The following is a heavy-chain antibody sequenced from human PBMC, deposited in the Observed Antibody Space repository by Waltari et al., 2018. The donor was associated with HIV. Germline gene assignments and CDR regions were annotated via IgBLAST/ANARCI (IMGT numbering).Heavy chain of an antibody. D-gene: IGHD2-2*02. Sequence: QVQLQQWGAGLLKPSETLSLTCAVYGGSFSGYYWSWLRQPPGKGLEWIGEINHRGSTNYNPSLKSRVIISVDTSMNQFSLKLSSGTAADTAVYYCARTRYCSSTRCYTKGRRNSFYYYALDVWGQGTTVTVSS. CDR3: ARTRYCSSTRCYTKGRRNSFYYYALDV. V-gene: IGHV4-34*01. CDR2: INHRGST. CDR1: GGSFSGYY. J-gene: IGHJ6*02.